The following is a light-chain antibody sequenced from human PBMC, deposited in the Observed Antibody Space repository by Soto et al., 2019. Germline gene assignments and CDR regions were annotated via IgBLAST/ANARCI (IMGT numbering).Light chain of an antibody. CDR2: DVS. CDR1: QTLRTW. Sequence: DIQMTQSPSTLSASVRDRVTITCRASQTLRTWLAWYQQKPGKAPKLLIYDVSILQSGVPSRFSGSGSGTEFTLTISSLQPDDFATYYCQQYNGYPLTFGGGTKVEFK. J-gene: IGKJ4*01. CDR3: QQYNGYPLT. V-gene: IGKV1-5*01.